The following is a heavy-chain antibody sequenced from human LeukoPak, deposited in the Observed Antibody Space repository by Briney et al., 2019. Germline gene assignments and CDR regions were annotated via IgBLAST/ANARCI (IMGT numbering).Heavy chain of an antibody. CDR2: INHSGST. CDR3: ARTNLRIKYSSDY. CDR1: GGSFSGYY. V-gene: IGHV4-34*01. D-gene: IGHD6-6*01. J-gene: IGHJ4*02. Sequence: SETLSLTCAVYGGSFSGYYWSWIRQPPEKGLEWIGEINHSGSTNYNPSLKSRVTISVDTSKNQFSLKLSSVTAADTAVYYCARTNLRIKYSSDYWGQGTLVTVSS.